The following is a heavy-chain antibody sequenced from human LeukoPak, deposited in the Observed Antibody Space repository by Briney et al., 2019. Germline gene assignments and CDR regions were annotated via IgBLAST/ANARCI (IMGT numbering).Heavy chain of an antibody. Sequence: PGGSLRLSCTASGFIFRTYGMSWVRQAPGKGLEWVSFISSSSSYIYYADSVKGRFTISRDNAKNSLYLQMNSLRAEDTAVYYCARGTMFPYYFDYWGQGTLVTVSS. D-gene: IGHD3-10*02. J-gene: IGHJ4*02. CDR1: GFIFRTYG. CDR3: ARGTMFPYYFDY. V-gene: IGHV3-21*01. CDR2: ISSSSSYI.